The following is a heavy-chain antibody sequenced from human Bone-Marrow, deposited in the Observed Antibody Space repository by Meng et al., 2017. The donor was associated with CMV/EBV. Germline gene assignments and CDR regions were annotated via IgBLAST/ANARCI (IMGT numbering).Heavy chain of an antibody. CDR2: IYYSGST. J-gene: IGHJ5*02. Sequence: SLTCTVSGGSISSYYWSWIRQPPGKGLEWIGYIYYSGSTNYNPSLKSRVTISVDTSKNQFSLKLSSVTAADTAVYYCARDGEVGWFDPWGQGTLVTVSS. V-gene: IGHV4-59*01. D-gene: IGHD3-10*01. CDR1: GGSISSYY. CDR3: ARDGEVGWFDP.